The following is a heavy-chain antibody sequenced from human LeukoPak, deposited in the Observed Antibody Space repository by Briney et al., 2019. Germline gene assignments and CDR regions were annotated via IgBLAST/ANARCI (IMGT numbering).Heavy chain of an antibody. CDR3: TASVTIFGVAGV. V-gene: IGHV3-15*01. CDR1: GSTFRKAW. CDR2: IKSKIDGGAT. Sequence: GGSLRLSCAAPGSTFRKAWMNWVRQAPGKGLEWVGQIKSKIDGGATDYAAPVKGRFNMSRDDSKNTLFLEMNSLTTDDTAVYYCTASVTIFGVAGVWGQGMLVTVSS. D-gene: IGHD3-3*01. J-gene: IGHJ4*02.